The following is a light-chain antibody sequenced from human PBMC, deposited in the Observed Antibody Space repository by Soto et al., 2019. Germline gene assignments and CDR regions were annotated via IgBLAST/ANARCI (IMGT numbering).Light chain of an antibody. CDR3: QQYGTSPRT. Sequence: EIVLTQSPGTLSLSPGERATLSCRASQSVYSRYLAWYQQKLGQAPRLLIYGASSRATGIPDRFSGSGSGTDFTLTINRLEPEDFAVYYCQQYGTSPRTFGQGTKVDIK. J-gene: IGKJ1*01. V-gene: IGKV3-20*01. CDR1: QSVYSRY. CDR2: GAS.